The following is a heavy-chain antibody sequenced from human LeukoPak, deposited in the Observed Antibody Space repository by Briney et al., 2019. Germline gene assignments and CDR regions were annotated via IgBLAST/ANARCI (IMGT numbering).Heavy chain of an antibody. J-gene: IGHJ2*01. V-gene: IGHV6-1*01. CDR3: ARDGMVVAVGYFDL. D-gene: IGHD6-19*01. CDR2: TYYRSKWYN. Sequence: SQTLSLTCAISGDSVSINSATCNWIRQSPSRGLEWLGRTYYRSKWYNDYAASVKSRITIKPDTSKHQFSLQLNSVTPEDTAVYYCARDGMVVAVGYFDLWGRGTLVTVSS. CDR1: GDSVSINSAT.